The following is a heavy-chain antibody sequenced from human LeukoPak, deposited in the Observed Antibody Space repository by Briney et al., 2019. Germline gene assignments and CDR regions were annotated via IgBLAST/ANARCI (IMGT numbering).Heavy chain of an antibody. D-gene: IGHD3-22*01. V-gene: IGHV4-4*07. J-gene: IGHJ4*02. CDR3: AREEDYDRPFDY. Sequence: PSETLSLTCTVSGGSISSHYWNWIRQPAGKGLEWIGRIYTSGSTNYNPSLRSRVTMSVDTSKNQFSLKLSSVTAADTAVYYCAREEDYDRPFDYWGQGTLVTVSS. CDR2: IYTSGST. CDR1: GGSISSHY.